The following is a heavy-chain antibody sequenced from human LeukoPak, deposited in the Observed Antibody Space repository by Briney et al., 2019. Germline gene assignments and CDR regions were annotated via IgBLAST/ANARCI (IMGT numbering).Heavy chain of an antibody. CDR2: IRYDGSNK. V-gene: IGHV3-30*02. CDR3: AKDWGDNWNYVNHFDY. D-gene: IGHD1-7*01. CDR1: GFTFSSYG. J-gene: IGHJ4*02. Sequence: GGSLRLSCAASGFTFSSYGMHWVRQAPGKGLEWVAFIRYDGSNKYYADSVKGRFTISRDNSKNTLYLQMNSLRAEDTAVYYCAKDWGDNWNYVNHFDYWGQGTLVTVSS.